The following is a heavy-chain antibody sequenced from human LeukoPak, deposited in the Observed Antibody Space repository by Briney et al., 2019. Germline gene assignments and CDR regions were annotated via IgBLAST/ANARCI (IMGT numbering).Heavy chain of an antibody. J-gene: IGHJ4*02. CDR3: ATLLADEPHGDY. CDR1: GYTFTGYY. D-gene: IGHD1-14*01. CDR2: INPNSGGT. V-gene: IGHV1-2*02. Sequence: ASVKVSCKTSGYTFTGYYMHWVRQAPGQGLEWMGWINPNSGGTNYAQKFQGRVTMTRDTSISTAYMELSRLRFDDTAVYYCATLLADEPHGDYWGQGTLVTVSS.